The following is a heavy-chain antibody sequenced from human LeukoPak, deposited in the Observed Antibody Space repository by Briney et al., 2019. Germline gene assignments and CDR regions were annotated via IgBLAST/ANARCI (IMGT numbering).Heavy chain of an antibody. Sequence: GGSLRLSCAASGFTFSDYYMSWSRQAPGKWLEWVSYIGSSGSTLYYEHSVKGRFTIYRDHAKNSLYLQMNRLSAEDTAVYYCARDDSGYDWNWFDPWGQGTLVTVSS. V-gene: IGHV3-11*01. CDR2: IGSSGSTL. D-gene: IGHD5-12*01. J-gene: IGHJ5*02. CDR3: ARDDSGYDWNWFDP. CDR1: GFTFSDYY.